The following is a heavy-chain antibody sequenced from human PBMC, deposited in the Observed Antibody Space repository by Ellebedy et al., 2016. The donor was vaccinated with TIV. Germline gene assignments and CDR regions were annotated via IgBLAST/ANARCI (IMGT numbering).Heavy chain of an antibody. CDR3: AKRDGDWGS. D-gene: IGHD2-21*01. CDR2: IYPADSDT. V-gene: IGHV5-51*01. Sequence: GESLKISXKGSGYFFNSHWIGWVRQMPGKGLEWMGIIYPADSDTRYSPSFQGQVTISADKSISTAYLQWSSLKASDTAMYYCAKRDGDWGSWGQGTLVTVSS. J-gene: IGHJ5*02. CDR1: GYFFNSHW.